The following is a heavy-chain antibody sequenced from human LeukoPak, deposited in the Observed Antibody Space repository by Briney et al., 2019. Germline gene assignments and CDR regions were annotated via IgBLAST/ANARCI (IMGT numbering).Heavy chain of an antibody. CDR2: IYYSGST. D-gene: IGHD6-19*01. V-gene: IGHV4-39*07. J-gene: IGHJ6*02. CDR3: ARESSGWFHYYYYGMDV. Sequence: SETLSLTCTVSGGSISSSSYYWGWIRQPPGKGLEWIGSIYYSGSTYYNPSLKSRVTISVDTSKNQFSLKLSSVTAADTAVYYCARESSGWFHYYYYGMDVWGQGTTVTVSS. CDR1: GGSISSSSYY.